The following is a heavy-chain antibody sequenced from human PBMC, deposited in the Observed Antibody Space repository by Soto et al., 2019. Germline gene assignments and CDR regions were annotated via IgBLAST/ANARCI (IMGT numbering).Heavy chain of an antibody. CDR2: ISYDGSNK. Sequence: GGSLRLSCAASGFTFSSYGMHWVRQAPGKGLEWVAVISYDGSNKYFADSVKGRFTISRDNSKNTLYLQMNSLRAEDTAVYYCAKDRAGDIYVAARSGLDYWGQGTLVTVSS. CDR1: GFTFSSYG. J-gene: IGHJ4*02. D-gene: IGHD3-3*01. CDR3: AKDRAGDIYVAARSGLDY. V-gene: IGHV3-30*18.